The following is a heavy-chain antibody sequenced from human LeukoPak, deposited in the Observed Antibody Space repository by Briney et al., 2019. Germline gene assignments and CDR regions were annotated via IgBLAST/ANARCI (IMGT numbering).Heavy chain of an antibody. CDR1: GYTFTTYG. CDR3: ARLKGGY. CDR2: ISTYSGKT. V-gene: IGHV1-18*04. Sequence: GASVKVSCKASGYTFTTYGISWVRQAPGQGLEWVGWISTYSGKTNYAQKVQGRVATTTDTSTSTAYMELRSLRSDDTAVYYCARLKGGYWGQGTLVTVSS. J-gene: IGHJ4*02.